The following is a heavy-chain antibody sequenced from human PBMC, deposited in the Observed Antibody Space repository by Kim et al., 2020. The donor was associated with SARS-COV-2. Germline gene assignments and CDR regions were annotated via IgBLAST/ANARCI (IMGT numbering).Heavy chain of an antibody. J-gene: IGHJ4*02. V-gene: IGHV3-21*01. CDR1: GFTFSSYS. CDR2: ISSSSSYI. D-gene: IGHD3-3*01. CDR3: ARDNDFWGATFDY. Sequence: GGSLRLSCAASGFTFSSYSMNWVRQAPGKGLEWVSSISSSSSYIYYADSVKGRFTISRDNAKNSLYLQMNSLRAEDTAVYYCARDNDFWGATFDYWGQGTLVTVSS.